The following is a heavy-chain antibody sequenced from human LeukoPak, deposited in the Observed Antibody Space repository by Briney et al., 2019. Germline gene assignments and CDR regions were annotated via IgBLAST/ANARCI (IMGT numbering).Heavy chain of an antibody. V-gene: IGHV4-34*01. CDR2: INHSGST. Sequence: SETLSLTCAVYGGSFSGYYWSWIRQPPGQGLEWIGEINHSGSTNYNPSLKSRLTISVDTSKNQFSLKLSSVTAADTAVYYCAKHLRRRFFSRTLGFDPWGQGTLVTVSS. CDR3: AKHLRRRFFSRTLGFDP. D-gene: IGHD3-3*01. CDR1: GGSFSGYY. J-gene: IGHJ5*02.